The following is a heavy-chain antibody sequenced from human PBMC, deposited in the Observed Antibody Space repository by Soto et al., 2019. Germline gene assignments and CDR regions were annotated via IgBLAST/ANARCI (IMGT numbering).Heavy chain of an antibody. CDR2: INPGSGVT. Sequence: ASVKVSCKASGYSFTKYHMHWVRQAPGQGLEWMGWINPGSGVTNQAQKFQGRGTMTRDTSITTTYMELNSLTSDETAVYYCARVAWQKNARFYTRGQGALVNVCS. CDR3: ARVAWQKNARFYT. J-gene: IGHJ1*01. V-gene: IGHV1-2*02. CDR1: GYSFTKYH. D-gene: IGHD1-1*01.